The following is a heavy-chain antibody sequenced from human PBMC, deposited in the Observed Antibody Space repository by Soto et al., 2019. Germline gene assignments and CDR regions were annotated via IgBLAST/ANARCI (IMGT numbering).Heavy chain of an antibody. V-gene: IGHV3-23*01. D-gene: IGHD4-17*01. J-gene: IGHJ4*02. CDR2: ISGSGGST. Sequence: GGSLRLSCAASGFTFSSYAMSWVRLAPGKGLEWVSAISGSGGSTYYADSVKGRFTISRDNSKNTLYLQMNSLRAEDTAVYYCAKDPYGDRTVFDYWGQGTLVTVSS. CDR1: GFTFSSYA. CDR3: AKDPYGDRTVFDY.